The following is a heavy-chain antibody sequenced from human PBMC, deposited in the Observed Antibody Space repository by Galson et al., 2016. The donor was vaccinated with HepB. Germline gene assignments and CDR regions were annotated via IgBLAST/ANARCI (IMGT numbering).Heavy chain of an antibody. D-gene: IGHD3-10*01. Sequence: TLSLTCTVSGGSISSGGYHWSWIRQHPGKGLEWIGYIFYSGSTYYNPSLKSRLSISVDTSKSQFSLKLSSVTAADTAMYYCARGSHYYGSGSYCHWFDPWGQGTLVTVSS. CDR3: ARGSHYYGSGSYCHWFDP. V-gene: IGHV4-31*03. CDR1: GGSISSGGYH. CDR2: IFYSGST. J-gene: IGHJ5*02.